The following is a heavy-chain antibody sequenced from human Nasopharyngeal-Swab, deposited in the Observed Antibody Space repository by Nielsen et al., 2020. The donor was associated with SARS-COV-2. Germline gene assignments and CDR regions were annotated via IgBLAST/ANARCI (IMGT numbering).Heavy chain of an antibody. Sequence: VRQAPGKGLEWVSAISGSGGSTYYADSVKGRFTISRDNSKNTLYLQMNSLRAEDTAVYYCAKQRYCSSTSRYGGGFDYWGQGTLVTVSS. V-gene: IGHV3-23*01. D-gene: IGHD2-2*01. J-gene: IGHJ4*02. CDR3: AKQRYCSSTSRYGGGFDY. CDR2: ISGSGGST.